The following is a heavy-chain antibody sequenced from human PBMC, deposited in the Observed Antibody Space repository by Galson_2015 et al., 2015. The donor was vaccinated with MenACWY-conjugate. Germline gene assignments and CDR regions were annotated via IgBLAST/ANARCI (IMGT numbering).Heavy chain of an antibody. Sequence: SLRLSCAASGFTFSGYAMTWVRQAPGKGLEWVSVISGTGGTIYYAESVKGRFTISRDNSKNTLFLEMNSLRAEDTAVYYCAKKFASSSWFRGFDSWGQGALFTVSS. CDR1: GFTFSGYA. CDR3: AKKFASSSWFRGFDS. J-gene: IGHJ4*02. V-gene: IGHV3-23*01. D-gene: IGHD6-13*01. CDR2: ISGTGGTI.